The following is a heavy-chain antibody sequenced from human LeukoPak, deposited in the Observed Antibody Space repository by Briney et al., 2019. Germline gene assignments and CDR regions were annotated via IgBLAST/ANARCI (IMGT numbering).Heavy chain of an antibody. V-gene: IGHV3-23*01. D-gene: IGHD2-15*01. J-gene: IGHJ4*02. CDR3: AKDLEVVAVATSQDY. Sequence: GGSLRLSCAASGFTFSSYAMSWVRQAPGKGLEWVSAISGSGGSTYYADSVKGRFTISRDNSKNTLYLQTNSLRAEDTAVYYCAKDLEVVAVATSQDYWGQGTLVTVSS. CDR2: ISGSGGST. CDR1: GFTFSSYA.